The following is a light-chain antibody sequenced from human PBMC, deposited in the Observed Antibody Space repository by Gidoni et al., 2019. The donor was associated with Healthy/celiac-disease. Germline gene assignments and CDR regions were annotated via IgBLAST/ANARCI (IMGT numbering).Light chain of an antibody. Sequence: LQMTHSPSSLSASVGDRVTITCRASQSISSYLNWYQQKPGKAPKLLIYAASSLQSGVPSRFSGSGSGTDFTLTISSLQPEDFATYYCQQSYSTPQTFGQGTKLEIK. V-gene: IGKV1-39*01. J-gene: IGKJ2*01. CDR1: QSISSY. CDR2: AAS. CDR3: QQSYSTPQT.